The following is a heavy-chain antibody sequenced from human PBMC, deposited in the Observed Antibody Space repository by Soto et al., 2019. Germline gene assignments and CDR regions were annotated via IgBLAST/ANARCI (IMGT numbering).Heavy chain of an antibody. J-gene: IGHJ5*02. CDR3: TREQGGSYDSWFDP. V-gene: IGHV3-21*01. Sequence: EVQVVESGGGLVQPGGSLRLSCSFTFSMYSMNWVRQAPGKGLEWVGSISSGGTYLKYADSVKGRFTISRDNAKTSVSLQMNSLRVDDTAVYFCTREQGGSYDSWFDPWGQGTLVTVSS. D-gene: IGHD1-26*01. CDR1: FTFSMYS. CDR2: ISSGGTYL.